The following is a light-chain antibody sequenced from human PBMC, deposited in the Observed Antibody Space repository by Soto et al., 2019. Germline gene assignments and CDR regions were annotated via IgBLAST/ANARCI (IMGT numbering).Light chain of an antibody. CDR3: MLSYSGDWV. Sequence: QAVVTQEPSLTVSPGGTVTLTCGSSTGAVTSGQYSYWLQQKPGQAPRTLIYDTSNKHSWTPARFSGSLLGGKAALTLSGVQPEDEAAYYCMLSYSGDWVFGGGTKLTVL. J-gene: IGLJ3*02. V-gene: IGLV7-46*01. CDR1: TGAVTSGQY. CDR2: DTS.